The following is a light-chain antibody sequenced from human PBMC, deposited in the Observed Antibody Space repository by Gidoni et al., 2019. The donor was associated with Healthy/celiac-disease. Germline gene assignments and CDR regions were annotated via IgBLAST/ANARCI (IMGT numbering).Light chain of an antibody. CDR3: QQYDNLPRST. V-gene: IGKV1-33*01. Sequence: DIQMTQSTSSLSASVGDRVTITCQASQDISNYLNWYQQKPGKAPKLLIYDASNLETGVPSRFSGSGSGTDFTFTISSLQPEDIATYYCQQYDNLPRSTFXQXTKLXIK. CDR1: QDISNY. CDR2: DAS. J-gene: IGKJ2*01.